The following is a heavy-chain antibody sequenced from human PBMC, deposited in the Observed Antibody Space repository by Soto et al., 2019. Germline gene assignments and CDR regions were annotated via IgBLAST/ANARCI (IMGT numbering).Heavy chain of an antibody. Sequence: ASVKVSCKASGYSFSSYAISWVRQAPGQGLEWMGWISAHNGKTNYPQKLQGRVTMTTDTSTSTAYMELRSLRSDDTAVYYCARASGCTYDSCAFDPWGQGTLVTVSS. D-gene: IGHD2-8*01. J-gene: IGHJ5*02. CDR1: GYSFSSYA. CDR3: ARASGCTYDSCAFDP. V-gene: IGHV1-18*01. CDR2: ISAHNGKT.